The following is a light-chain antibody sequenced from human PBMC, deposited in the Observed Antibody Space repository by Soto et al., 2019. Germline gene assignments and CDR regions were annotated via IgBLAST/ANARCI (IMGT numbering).Light chain of an antibody. CDR1: SSNIGAGYD. CDR2: AYA. Sequence: QSVLTQPPSVSGAPGQRVTISCNGSSSNIGAGYDVHWYQRLPGTAPKLLIYAYAKRPSGVPDRFSGSKSGTSASLAITGLQADDEGDDYCQSYDSSLSVLVVFGGGTKVTVL. J-gene: IGLJ2*01. V-gene: IGLV1-40*01. CDR3: QSYDSSLSVLVV.